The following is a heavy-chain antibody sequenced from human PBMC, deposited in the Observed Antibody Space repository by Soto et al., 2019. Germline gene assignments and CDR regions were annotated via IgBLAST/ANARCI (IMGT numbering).Heavy chain of an antibody. D-gene: IGHD6-13*01. CDR2: INPNSGGT. J-gene: IGHJ5*02. CDR3: AGDHSSSWYGNWFDP. CDR1: GYTFTGYY. V-gene: IGHV1-2*04. Sequence: ASVKVSCKASGYTFTGYYMHWVRQAPGQGLEWMGWINPNSGGTNYAQKFQGWVTMTRDTSISTAYMELSRLRSDDTAVYYCAGDHSSSWYGNWFDPWGQGTLVTVSS.